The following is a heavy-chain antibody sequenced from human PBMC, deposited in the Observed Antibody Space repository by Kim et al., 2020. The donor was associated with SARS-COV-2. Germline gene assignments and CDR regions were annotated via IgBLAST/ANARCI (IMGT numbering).Heavy chain of an antibody. CDR3: ARRPPWCGDCYLN. V-gene: IGHV4-30-4*01. Sequence: SETLSLTCTVSGGSISSGDYYWSWIRQPPGKGLEWIGYIYYSGSTYYNPSLKSRVTISVDTSKNQFSLKLSSVTAADTAVYYCARRPPWCGDCYLNWGQGTLVTVSS. CDR1: GGSISSGDYY. CDR2: IYYSGST. J-gene: IGHJ4*02. D-gene: IGHD2-21*02.